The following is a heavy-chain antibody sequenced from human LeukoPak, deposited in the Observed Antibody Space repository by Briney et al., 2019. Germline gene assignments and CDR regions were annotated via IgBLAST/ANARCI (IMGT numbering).Heavy chain of an antibody. CDR1: GGTFSSYA. Sequence: SVKVSCRASGGTFSSYAISWVRQAPGQGLEWMGGIIPIFGTANYAQKFQGRVTITADESTSTAYMELSSLRSEDTAVYYCARDQVVDDYVWGSYRFDYWGQGTLVTVSS. CDR3: ARDQVVDDYVWGSYRFDY. V-gene: IGHV1-69*13. CDR2: IIPIFGTA. D-gene: IGHD3-16*02. J-gene: IGHJ4*02.